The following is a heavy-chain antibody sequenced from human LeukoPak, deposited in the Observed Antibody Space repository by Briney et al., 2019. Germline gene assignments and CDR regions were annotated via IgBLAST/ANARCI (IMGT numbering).Heavy chain of an antibody. CDR1: EFTFSSYS. CDR2: ISSSSSTI. V-gene: IGHV3-48*01. Sequence: GGSLRLSCAASEFTFSSYSMNWVRQAPGKGLEWVSYISSSSSTIYYADSVKGRFTISRDNSKNTLYLQMSSLRAEDTAVYYCAKGLYSSSSAIDYWGQGTLVTVSS. D-gene: IGHD6-6*01. CDR3: AKGLYSSSSAIDY. J-gene: IGHJ4*02.